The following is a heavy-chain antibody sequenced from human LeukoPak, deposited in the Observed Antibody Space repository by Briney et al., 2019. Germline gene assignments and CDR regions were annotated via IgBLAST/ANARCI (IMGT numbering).Heavy chain of an antibody. CDR2: IYYSGST. CDR3: ARGGGRPMVRGGERWFDP. V-gene: IGHV4-59*01. CDR1: GGSISSYY. J-gene: IGHJ5*02. Sequence: SETLSLTCTVSGGSISSYYWSWIRQPPGEGLEWIGYIYYSGSTNYNPSLKSRVTISVDTSKNQFSLKLSSVTAADTAVYYCARGGGRPMVRGGERWFDPWGQGTLVTVSS. D-gene: IGHD3-10*01.